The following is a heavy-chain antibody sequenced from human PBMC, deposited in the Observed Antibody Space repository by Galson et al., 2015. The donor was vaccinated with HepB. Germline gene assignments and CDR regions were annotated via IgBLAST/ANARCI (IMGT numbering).Heavy chain of an antibody. Sequence: SVKVSCKASGYTFTSYGISWVRQAPGQGLEWMGWISAYNGNTNYAQKLQGRVTMTTDTSTSTAYMELRSLRSDDTAVYYCARDSCSGGSCYTNGLFDPWGQGTLVTVSS. CDR2: ISAYNGNT. D-gene: IGHD2-15*01. J-gene: IGHJ5*02. CDR3: ARDSCSGGSCYTNGLFDP. V-gene: IGHV1-18*01. CDR1: GYTFTSYG.